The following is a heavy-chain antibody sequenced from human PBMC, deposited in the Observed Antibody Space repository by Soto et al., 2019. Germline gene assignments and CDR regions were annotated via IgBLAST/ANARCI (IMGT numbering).Heavy chain of an antibody. V-gene: IGHV1-18*01. CDR1: GYAFSGYR. CDR3: ARDLGPPNWFES. Sequence: QVQLVQSGAEMKQPGASVKVSCKTSGYAFSGYRLSWVRQGPGQGLEWMGWISGYNGNTDYAQKFQGRVTMTTDTSTSTAYMELRSLRSDDTAVYYCARDLGPPNWFESWGQGTLVTVSS. D-gene: IGHD2-8*01. J-gene: IGHJ5*01. CDR2: ISGYNGNT.